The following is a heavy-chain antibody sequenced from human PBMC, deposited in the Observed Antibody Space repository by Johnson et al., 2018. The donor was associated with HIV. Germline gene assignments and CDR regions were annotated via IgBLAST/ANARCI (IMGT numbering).Heavy chain of an antibody. Sequence: QMLLVESGGGVVQPGRSLRLSCAASGFTFSSYALHWVRQAPGKGLEWVAVISYDGSNKYYADSVKGRLTISRDNSKNTPYLQMNSLRAEDTALYYCAKDGKYLAGAEDAFDIWGQGTMVTVSS. CDR3: AKDGKYLAGAEDAFDI. J-gene: IGHJ3*02. V-gene: IGHV3-30-3*01. CDR2: ISYDGSNK. CDR1: GFTFSSYA. D-gene: IGHD2/OR15-2a*01.